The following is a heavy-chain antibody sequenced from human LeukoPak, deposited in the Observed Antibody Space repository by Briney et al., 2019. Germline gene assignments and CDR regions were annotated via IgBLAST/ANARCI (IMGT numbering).Heavy chain of an antibody. Sequence: GASVKVSCKASGDTFSSYAISWVRQAPGQGLEWMGGIIPIFGTANYAQKFQGRVTITTDESTSTAYMELSSLRSEDTAVYYCARGPIAAAGYFDYWGQGTLVTVSS. CDR1: GDTFSSYA. J-gene: IGHJ4*02. CDR2: IIPIFGTA. CDR3: ARGPIAAAGYFDY. D-gene: IGHD6-13*01. V-gene: IGHV1-69*05.